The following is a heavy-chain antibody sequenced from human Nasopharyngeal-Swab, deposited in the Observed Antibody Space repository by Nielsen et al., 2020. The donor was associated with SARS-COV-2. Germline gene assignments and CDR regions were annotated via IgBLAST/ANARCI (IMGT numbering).Heavy chain of an antibody. J-gene: IGHJ5*02. D-gene: IGHD2-15*01. CDR1: GYTFTSYD. CDR2: INTNTGNP. CDR3: ARERRLGYCSGGSCYYAWFDP. V-gene: IGHV7-4-1*02. Sequence: ASVKVSCKASGYTFTSYDINWVRQAPGQGLEWMGWINTNTGNPTYAQGFTGRFVFSLDTSVSTAYLQISSLKAEDTAVYYCARERRLGYCSGGSCYYAWFDPRGQGTLVTVSS.